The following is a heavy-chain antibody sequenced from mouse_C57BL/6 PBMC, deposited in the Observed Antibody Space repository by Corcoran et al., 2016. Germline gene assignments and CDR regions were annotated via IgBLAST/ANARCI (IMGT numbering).Heavy chain of an antibody. CDR2: IYPGSGNT. CDR3: ARQQIYYGNPYAMDY. D-gene: IGHD2-1*01. Sequence: QIQLQQSGPELVKPGASVKISCKASGYTFTDYYINWVKQRPGQGLEWIGWIYPGSGNTKYNEKFKGKPTLTVDTSSSTAYMQLSSLTSEDSAVYFCARQQIYYGNPYAMDYWGQGTSVTVSS. CDR1: GYTFTDYY. J-gene: IGHJ4*01. V-gene: IGHV1-84*01.